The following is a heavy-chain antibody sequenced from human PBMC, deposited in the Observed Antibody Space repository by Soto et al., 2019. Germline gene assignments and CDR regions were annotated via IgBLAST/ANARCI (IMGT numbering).Heavy chain of an antibody. D-gene: IGHD3-10*01. V-gene: IGHV4-31*03. J-gene: IGHJ6*02. CDR1: GGSISSGGYY. CDR2: IYYSGST. Sequence: SETLSLTCTVSGGSISSGGYYWSWIRQHPGKGLEWIGYIYYSGSTYYNPSLKSRVTISVDTSKNQFSLKLSSVTAADTAVYYCAIGYGSGSFRYEDYYYGMDVWGQGTTVTVSS. CDR3: AIGYGSGSFRYEDYYYGMDV.